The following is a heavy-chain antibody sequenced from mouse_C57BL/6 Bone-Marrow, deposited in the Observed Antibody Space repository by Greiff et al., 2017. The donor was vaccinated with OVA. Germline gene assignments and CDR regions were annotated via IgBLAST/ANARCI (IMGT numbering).Heavy chain of an antibody. D-gene: IGHD4-1*01. V-gene: IGHV5-12*01. CDR2: ISNGGGST. CDR3: AKTGTVAMDY. CDR1: GFTFSDYY. Sequence: EVKLVESGGGLVQPGGSLKLSCAASGFTFSDYYMSWVRQTPEKRLEWVAYISNGGGSTYYPDTVQGRFTISRDNAKNTLYLQMSRLKSEDTAMYYCAKTGTVAMDYWGQGTSVTVSS. J-gene: IGHJ4*01.